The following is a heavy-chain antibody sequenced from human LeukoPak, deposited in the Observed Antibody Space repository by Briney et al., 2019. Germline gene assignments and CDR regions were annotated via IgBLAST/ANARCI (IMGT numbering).Heavy chain of an antibody. V-gene: IGHV4-34*01. D-gene: IGHD3-3*01. J-gene: IGHJ4*02. CDR1: GGSFRAYY. CDR3: VSSRRYSDVWRWFFAY. CDR2: INESGGT. Sequence: SETLSLTCVVYGGSFRAYYWSWIRQPPGKGLEWIGEINESGGTNYNPSLKSRVTMSVDTSKNQFSLKLSSVTAADTAVYYCVSSRRYSDVWRWFFAYWGQGTLVTVSS.